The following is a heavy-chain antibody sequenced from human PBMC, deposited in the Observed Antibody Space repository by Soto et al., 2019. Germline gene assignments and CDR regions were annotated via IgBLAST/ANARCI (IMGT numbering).Heavy chain of an antibody. J-gene: IGHJ4*02. CDR2: ISGSGGST. V-gene: IGHV3-23*01. Sequence: GGSLRLSCAASGFTFSSYAMSWVRQAPGKGLEWVSAISGSGGSTYYADSVKGRFTISRDNSKNTLYLQMNSLRAEDTAVYYCAKAPLPAAMAGGDYFDYWGQGTLVTVSS. D-gene: IGHD2-2*01. CDR1: GFTFSSYA. CDR3: AKAPLPAAMAGGDYFDY.